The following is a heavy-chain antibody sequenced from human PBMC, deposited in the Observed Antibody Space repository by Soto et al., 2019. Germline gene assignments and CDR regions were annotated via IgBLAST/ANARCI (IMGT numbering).Heavy chain of an antibody. D-gene: IGHD3-10*01. CDR2: IYYSGST. J-gene: IGHJ4*02. Sequence: QLQLQESGPGLVKPSETLSLTCTVSGGSISSSSYYWGWIRQPPGKGLEWIGSIYYSGSTYYNPSLKSRVTISVDTSKNQFSLKLSSVTAADTAVYYRARQGLRITMPSVGDWGQGTLVTVSS. V-gene: IGHV4-39*01. CDR1: GGSISSSSYY. CDR3: ARQGLRITMPSVGD.